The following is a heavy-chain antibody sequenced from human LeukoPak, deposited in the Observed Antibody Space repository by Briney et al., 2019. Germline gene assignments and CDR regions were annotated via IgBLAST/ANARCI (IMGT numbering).Heavy chain of an antibody. J-gene: IGHJ4*02. CDR3: ARDRGSGWYDYFDY. V-gene: IGHV3-7*01. D-gene: IGHD6-19*01. Sequence: GGSLRLSFAASGFTFSSYWMSWVRQAPGKGLEWVANIKQDGSEKYYVDSVKGRFTISRDNAKNSLYLQMNSLRAEDTAVYYCARDRGSGWYDYFDYWGQGTLVTVSS. CDR2: IKQDGSEK. CDR1: GFTFSSYW.